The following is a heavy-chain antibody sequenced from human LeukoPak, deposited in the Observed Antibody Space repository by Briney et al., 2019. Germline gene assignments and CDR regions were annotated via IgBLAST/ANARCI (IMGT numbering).Heavy chain of an antibody. CDR2: IYSGGST. V-gene: IGHV3-53*01. CDR3: AHLRVRGGVDYYGMDV. Sequence: PGGSLRLSCAASGFTVSSNYMSWVRQAPGKGLEWVSVIYSGGSTYYADFVKGRFTISRDNSKNTLYLQMNSLRAEDTAVYYCAHLRVRGGVDYYGMDVWGQGTTVTVSS. D-gene: IGHD3-10*01. CDR1: GFTVSSNY. J-gene: IGHJ6*02.